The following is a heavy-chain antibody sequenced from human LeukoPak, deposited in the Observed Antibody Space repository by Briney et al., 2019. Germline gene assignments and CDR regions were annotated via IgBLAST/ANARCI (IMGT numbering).Heavy chain of an antibody. CDR2: SRNKVNSYTT. J-gene: IGHJ4*02. CDR1: GFTFSEHY. V-gene: IGHV3-72*01. Sequence: GGSLRLSCAASGFTFSEHYIDWVRQAPGKGLEWVGRSRNKVNSYTTAYAASVIGRFTVSRDDLSARVYLQMNSLKTEDTAVYYCTRSMYGEGRRIIDFDYWGQGTLLTVSS. CDR3: TRSMYGEGRRIIDFDY. D-gene: IGHD4/OR15-4a*01.